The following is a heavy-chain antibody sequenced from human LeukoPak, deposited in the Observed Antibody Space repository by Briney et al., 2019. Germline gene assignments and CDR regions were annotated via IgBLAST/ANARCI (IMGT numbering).Heavy chain of an antibody. CDR1: GYTFNSYY. V-gene: IGHV1-46*02. CDR3: ARDEHYSNYESDNFDY. D-gene: IGHD4-11*01. Sequence: ASVKVSCKASGYTFNSYYMHWVRQAPGQGLEWMGIINPSGGSTSYAQKFQGRVTMTRDTSTSTVYMELSSLRSEDTAVYYCARDEHYSNYESDNFDYWGQGTLVTVSS. J-gene: IGHJ4*02. CDR2: INPSGGST.